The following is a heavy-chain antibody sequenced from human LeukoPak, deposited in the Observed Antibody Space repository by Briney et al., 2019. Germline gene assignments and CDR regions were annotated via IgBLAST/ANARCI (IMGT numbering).Heavy chain of an antibody. J-gene: IGHJ4*02. Sequence: GGSLRLSCAASGFTFSSYAMSWVRQAPGKGLEWVSAISGSGGSTYYADSVKGRFTISRDNSKNTLYLQMNSLRAEDTAVYYCAKKVGRKQLWSRYFDYWAQGPLVTVS. CDR1: GFTFSSYA. CDR3: AKKVGRKQLWSRYFDY. CDR2: ISGSGGST. D-gene: IGHD5-18*01. V-gene: IGHV3-23*01.